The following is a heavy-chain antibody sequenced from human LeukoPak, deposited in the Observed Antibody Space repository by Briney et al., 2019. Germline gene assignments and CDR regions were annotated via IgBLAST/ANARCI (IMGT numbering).Heavy chain of an antibody. CDR1: GFTFSTYA. J-gene: IGHJ4*02. Sequence: PGGSLRLSCAASGFTFSTYAMTWVRQSPGKGLEWVSAISGGGADTFYADSVKGRFTISRDNSKNTMYLQMNSLRAEDTATYHCAKGPVVPVATYFFDCWGQGTLVTVSS. D-gene: IGHD2-2*01. V-gene: IGHV3-23*01. CDR3: AKGPVVPVATYFFDC. CDR2: ISGGGADT.